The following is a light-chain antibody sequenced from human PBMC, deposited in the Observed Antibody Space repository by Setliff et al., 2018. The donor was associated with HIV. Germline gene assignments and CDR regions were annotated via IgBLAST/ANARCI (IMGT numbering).Light chain of an antibody. CDR1: SSDVGGYYS. CDR3: SSYTTSSTLYV. J-gene: IGLJ1*01. CDR2: DVI. Sequence: QSALTQPASVSGSPGQSITISCTGISSDVGGYYSVSWYQQHPGKAPKLMIYDVINRPSGVCNRFSGSRSGNTASLTISGLQVEDEADYYCSSYTTSSTLYVFGPGTKVTVL. V-gene: IGLV2-14*03.